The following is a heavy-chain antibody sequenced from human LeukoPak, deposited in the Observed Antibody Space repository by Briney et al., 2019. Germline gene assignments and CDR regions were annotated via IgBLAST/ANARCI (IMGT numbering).Heavy chain of an antibody. J-gene: IGHJ5*02. D-gene: IGHD3-3*01. V-gene: IGHV3-21*01. CDR1: GFTFSSYS. Sequence: GGSLRLSCAASGFTFSSYSMNWVRQAAGKGREWVSSISSSSSYIYYADSVKGRFTISRDNAKNSLYLQMNSLRAEDTAVYYCARDQRGPYYDFWSGYYGWFDPWGQGTLVTVSS. CDR3: ARDQRGPYYDFWSGYYGWFDP. CDR2: ISSSSSYI.